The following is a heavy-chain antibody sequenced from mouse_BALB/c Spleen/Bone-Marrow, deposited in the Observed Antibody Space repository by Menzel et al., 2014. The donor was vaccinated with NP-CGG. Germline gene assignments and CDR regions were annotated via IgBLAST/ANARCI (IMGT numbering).Heavy chain of an antibody. CDR3: ARPPYYGSSEWYFDV. J-gene: IGHJ1*01. D-gene: IGHD1-1*01. V-gene: IGHV5-9-3*01. Sequence: EVQLVESGGGLVKPGGSLKLSCAASGFTFSSYAMSWVRQTPEKRLECVATISSGGSYTYYPDSVKGRFTISRDNAKNTLYLQMSSLRSEDTAMYYCARPPYYGSSEWYFDVWGAGTTVTVSS. CDR2: ISSGGSYT. CDR1: GFTFSSYA.